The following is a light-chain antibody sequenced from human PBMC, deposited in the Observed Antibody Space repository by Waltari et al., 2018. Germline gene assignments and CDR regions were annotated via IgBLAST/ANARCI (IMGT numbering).Light chain of an antibody. Sequence: QSALPQPASVSGSPGQSITISCTGTSRSLGGYNSVSWYVQYPDTAPRLIIFDVTTRPSGVSGRFSGSKSGNMASLTISGLRTEDEADYICSSYTSSSAVVFGGGTKVTVL. V-gene: IGLV2-14*01. CDR3: SSYTSSSAVV. J-gene: IGLJ3*02. CDR1: SRSLGGYNS. CDR2: DVT.